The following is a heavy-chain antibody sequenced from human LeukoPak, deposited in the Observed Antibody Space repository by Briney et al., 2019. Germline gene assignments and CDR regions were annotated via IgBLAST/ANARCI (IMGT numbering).Heavy chain of an antibody. J-gene: IGHJ3*02. Sequence: SETLSLTCAVSGGSITGHYWNWIRQTPGMRLEWIGYTSYSRTTIYNSYFKGRATMSIDTSKNQLYLNLTSVTATDAAVYYCAKLGHSDGWYLGAFDIWGQGTTVIVSS. D-gene: IGHD6-19*01. V-gene: IGHV4-59*08. CDR3: AKLGHSDGWYLGAFDI. CDR2: TSYSRTT. CDR1: GGSITGHY.